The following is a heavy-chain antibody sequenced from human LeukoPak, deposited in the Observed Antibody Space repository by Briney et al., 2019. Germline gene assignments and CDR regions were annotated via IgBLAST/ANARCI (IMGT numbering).Heavy chain of an antibody. CDR1: GGSFSGYY. J-gene: IGHJ4*02. CDR3: ARPGYCSGGSCHGSPYYFDY. D-gene: IGHD2-15*01. CDR2: INHSGST. Sequence: PSETLSLTCAVYGGSFSGYYWSWIRQPPGKGLEWIGEINHSGSTNYNPSLKSRVTISVDTSKNQFSLKLSSVTAADTAVYYCARPGYCSGGSCHGSPYYFDYWGQGTLVTVPS. V-gene: IGHV4-34*01.